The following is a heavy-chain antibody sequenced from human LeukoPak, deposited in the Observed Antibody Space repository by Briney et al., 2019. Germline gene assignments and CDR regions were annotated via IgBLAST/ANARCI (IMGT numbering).Heavy chain of an antibody. Sequence: GGSLRLSCTASGFSFNTFGMHWIRQTPGKGLDWVGFIRNDGTHEKYGDSVKGRFTIFRDNSKNTYYLLMNNLRPEDTAVYYCAKDPENNGYSDGSFDYWGQGTLVSVSS. CDR1: GFSFNTFG. J-gene: IGHJ4*02. CDR3: AKDPENNGYSDGSFDY. CDR2: IRNDGTHE. V-gene: IGHV3-30*02. D-gene: IGHD3-22*01.